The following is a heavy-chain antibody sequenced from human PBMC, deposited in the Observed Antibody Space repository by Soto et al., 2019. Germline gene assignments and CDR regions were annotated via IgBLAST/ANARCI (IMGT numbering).Heavy chain of an antibody. V-gene: IGHV1-3*01. D-gene: IGHD3-22*01. CDR2: INPGNGNT. J-gene: IGHJ4*02. CDR3: ARGGYFDSSNYLAY. Sequence: ASVKVSCKASGYTFTSYGINWVRQALGRGLEWMGWINPGNGNTKYSQQFQGRVIIDRDTSASTAYMELSSLRPEDTAVYYCARGGYFDSSNYLAYWGLGTLVTVSS. CDR1: GYTFTSYG.